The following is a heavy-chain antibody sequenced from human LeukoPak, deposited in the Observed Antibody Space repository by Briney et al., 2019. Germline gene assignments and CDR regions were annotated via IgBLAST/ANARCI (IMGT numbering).Heavy chain of an antibody. J-gene: IGHJ4*02. CDR2: VYYGGST. D-gene: IGHD4-17*01. CDR1: GGSISSSSFC. Sequence: KPSETLSLICTVSGGSISSSSFCWSWIRQPPGKGLEWIGSVYYGGSTYYDPSLKSRVTTSVNTSKNQFSLMLSSGTAADTAVFYCARGAYGHYGLIFHFDYWGQGTLVTVSS. V-gene: IGHV4-39*07. CDR3: ARGAYGHYGLIFHFDY.